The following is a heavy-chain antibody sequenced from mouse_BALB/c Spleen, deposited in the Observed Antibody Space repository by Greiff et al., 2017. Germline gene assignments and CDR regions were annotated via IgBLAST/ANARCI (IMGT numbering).Heavy chain of an antibody. CDR3: ARRGYGSSYVDY. J-gene: IGHJ2*01. D-gene: IGHD1-1*01. Sequence: EVKLQESGPGLVKPSQSLSLTCTVTGYSITSDYAWNWIRQFPGNKLEWMGYISYSGSTSYNPSLKSRISITRDTSKNQFFLQLNSVTTEDTATYYCARRGYGSSYVDYWGQGTTLTVSS. CDR2: ISYSGST. CDR1: GYSITSDYA. V-gene: IGHV3-2*02.